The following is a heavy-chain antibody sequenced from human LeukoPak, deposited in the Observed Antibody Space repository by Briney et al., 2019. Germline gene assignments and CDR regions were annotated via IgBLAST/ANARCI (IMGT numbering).Heavy chain of an antibody. Sequence: SETLSLTCTVSGGSLSSSSYYWGWIRQPPGKGLEWIGSIYYSGSTYYNPSLKSRVTISVDTSKNQFSLKLSSVTAADTAVYYCASPTDFGVYGMDVWGQGTTVTVSS. CDR2: IYYSGST. J-gene: IGHJ6*02. CDR3: ASPTDFGVYGMDV. D-gene: IGHD3-3*01. V-gene: IGHV4-39*01. CDR1: GGSLSSSSYY.